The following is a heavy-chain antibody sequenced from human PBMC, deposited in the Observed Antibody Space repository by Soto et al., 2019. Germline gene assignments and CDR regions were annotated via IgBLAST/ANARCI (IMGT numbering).Heavy chain of an antibody. D-gene: IGHD2-21*02. V-gene: IGHV3-64*01. CDR1: GFTFSSYA. CDR2: ISSNGGST. J-gene: IGHJ4*02. CDR3: ARTYCGGDCPLGY. Sequence: EVQLVESGGGLVQPGGSLRLSCAASGFTFSSYAMHWVRQAPGKGLEYVSAISSNGGSTYYANSVKGRFTISRDNSKNTLYLQRGSLRAEDMAVYYCARTYCGGDCPLGYWGQGTLVTVSS.